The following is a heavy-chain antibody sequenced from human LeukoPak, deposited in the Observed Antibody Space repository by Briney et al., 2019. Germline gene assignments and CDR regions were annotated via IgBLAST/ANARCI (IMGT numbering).Heavy chain of an antibody. Sequence: ASVKVSCKASGYTFTSYGISWVRQAPGQGLEWMGWISAYNGNTNYAQKLQSRVTMTTDTSTSTAYMELRSLRSDDTAVYYCARDPVRISPYDSSGYYPNWGQGTLVTVSS. CDR2: ISAYNGNT. CDR3: ARDPVRISPYDSSGYYPN. V-gene: IGHV1-18*01. J-gene: IGHJ4*02. CDR1: GYTFTSYG. D-gene: IGHD3-22*01.